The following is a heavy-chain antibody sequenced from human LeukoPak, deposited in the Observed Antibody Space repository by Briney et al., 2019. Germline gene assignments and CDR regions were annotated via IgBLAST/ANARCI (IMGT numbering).Heavy chain of an antibody. J-gene: IGHJ5*02. D-gene: IGHD6-13*01. CDR2: IYYSGST. Sequence: SETLSLTCTVSGGSISSYYWSWIRQPPGKGLEWIGYIYYSGSTNYNPSLKSRVTISVDTSKNQFSLKLSSVTAADTAVYYCARSGVGSSWFNWFDPWAREPWSPSPQ. CDR1: GGSISSYY. V-gene: IGHV4-59*08. CDR3: ARSGVGSSWFNWFDP.